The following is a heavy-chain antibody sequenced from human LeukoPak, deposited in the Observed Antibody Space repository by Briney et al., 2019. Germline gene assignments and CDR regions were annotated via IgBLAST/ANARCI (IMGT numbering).Heavy chain of an antibody. J-gene: IGHJ4*02. CDR2: ISSSSSYI. CDR3: ARGYSSSSYTQALFDY. CDR1: GFTFSSYS. V-gene: IGHV3-21*01. Sequence: GGSLRLSCAASGFTFSSYSMNWVRQAPGKGLEWVSSISSSSSYIYYADSVKGRFTISRDNAKNSLYLQMNSLRAEDTAVYYCARGYSSSSYTQALFDYWGQGTLVTVSS. D-gene: IGHD6-13*01.